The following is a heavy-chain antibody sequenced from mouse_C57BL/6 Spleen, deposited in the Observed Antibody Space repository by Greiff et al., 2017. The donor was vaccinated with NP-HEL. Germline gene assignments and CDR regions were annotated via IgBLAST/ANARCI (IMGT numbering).Heavy chain of an antibody. Sequence: VQLQQSGAELVKPGASVKLSCKASGYTFTEYTIHWVKQRSGQGLEWIGWFYSGCGSFTYNEKFKDKATLTADKSSSTVYMELSRLTNEDSAVYFSARHGYSSWDFDVWGTGTTVTVSS. J-gene: IGHJ1*03. V-gene: IGHV1-62-2*01. CDR1: GYTFTEYT. D-gene: IGHD2-5*01. CDR3: ARHGYSSWDFDV. CDR2: FYSGCGSF.